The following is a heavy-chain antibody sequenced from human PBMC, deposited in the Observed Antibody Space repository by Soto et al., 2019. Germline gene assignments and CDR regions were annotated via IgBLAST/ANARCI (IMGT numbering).Heavy chain of an antibody. CDR2: IIPLFGST. CDR3: ATYSGLLVQYSAVPNY. Sequence: QVQLVQSGAVVSTPGSSVKVSCKASGGTFINSAITWVRQAPRQGLEWVGMIIPLFGSTNSAPKFRGRVTFTADTSTSTSFMELPRLKPNDTSVYYCATYSGLLVQYSAVPNYWGQGTLVTVSS. J-gene: IGHJ4*02. V-gene: IGHV1-69*06. CDR1: GGTFINSA. D-gene: IGHD1-1*01.